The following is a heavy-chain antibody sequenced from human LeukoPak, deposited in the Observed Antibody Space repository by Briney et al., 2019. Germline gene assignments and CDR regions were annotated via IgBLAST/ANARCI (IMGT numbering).Heavy chain of an antibody. CDR2: ISGSGGST. D-gene: IGHD1-26*01. CDR1: GFTFSSYA. V-gene: IGHV3-23*01. J-gene: IGHJ4*02. Sequence: GGSLRLSCAASGFTFSSYAMSWARQAPGKGLEWVSAISGSGGSTYYADSVKGRFTISRDNSKNTLYLQMNSLRAEDTAVYYCAKASSKWELVNYFDYWGQGTLVTVSS. CDR3: AKASSKWELVNYFDY.